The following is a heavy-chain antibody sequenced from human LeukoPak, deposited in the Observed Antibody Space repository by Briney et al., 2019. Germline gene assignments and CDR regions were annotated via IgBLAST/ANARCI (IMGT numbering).Heavy chain of an antibody. J-gene: IGHJ4*02. D-gene: IGHD6-13*01. V-gene: IGHV3-23*01. CDR1: GFTFSNYD. Sequence: GGSLRLPCAASGFTFSNYDMGWVRQAPGEGLEWVSTISGSGTSTYYTDSVKGRFTISRDNPKNAQYLQMNSLRAEDTAVYYCAKAIAATGRWWIFDYWGQGTLVTVSS. CDR2: ISGSGTST. CDR3: AKAIAATGRWWIFDY.